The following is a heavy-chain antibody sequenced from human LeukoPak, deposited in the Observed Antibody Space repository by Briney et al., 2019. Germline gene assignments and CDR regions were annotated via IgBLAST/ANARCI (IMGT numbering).Heavy chain of an antibody. CDR1: GGSIRSYY. Sequence: SKTLSLTCTVSGGSIRSYYWSWIRQPPGKGLEWIGYIHYTGSNNCNPSLKSRVTISVDTSKNQFSLQLSSVTATDTAVYFCARHSSSWYPDYWGQGTLVTVSS. V-gene: IGHV4-59*08. CDR3: ARHSSSWYPDY. CDR2: IHYTGSN. D-gene: IGHD6-13*01. J-gene: IGHJ4*02.